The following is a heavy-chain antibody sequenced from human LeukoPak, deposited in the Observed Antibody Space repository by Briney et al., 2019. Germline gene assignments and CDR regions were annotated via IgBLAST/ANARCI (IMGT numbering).Heavy chain of an antibody. Sequence: GGSLRLSCAASGFTFSSYGMSWVRQAPGKGLEWVSAVRGSGGSTYYADSVKGRFTISRDNSKNTLFLQMNSQRAEDTAVYYCARGPPNYDDSSGYYSPPLFYWGQGTLVTVSS. CDR1: GFTFSSYG. D-gene: IGHD3-22*01. CDR2: VRGSGGST. J-gene: IGHJ4*02. CDR3: ARGPPNYDDSSGYYSPPLFY. V-gene: IGHV3-23*01.